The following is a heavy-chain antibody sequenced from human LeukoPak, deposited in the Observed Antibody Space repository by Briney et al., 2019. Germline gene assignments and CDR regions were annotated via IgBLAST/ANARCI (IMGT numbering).Heavy chain of an antibody. D-gene: IGHD1-26*01. Sequence: PGGSLRLSCAASGFSVSSDSMSWVRQAPGKGLEWVSVLYSGGGTDYADSVKGRFTVSRDNFKNTLYLQVNSLRAEDTAVYYRAVPQWELLNWGQGTLVTVSS. CDR1: GFSVSSDS. CDR2: LYSGGGT. CDR3: AVPQWELLN. J-gene: IGHJ4*02. V-gene: IGHV3-53*01.